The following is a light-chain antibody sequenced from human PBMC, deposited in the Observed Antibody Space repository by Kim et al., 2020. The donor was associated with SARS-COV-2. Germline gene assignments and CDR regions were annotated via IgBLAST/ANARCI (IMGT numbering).Light chain of an antibody. Sequence: ASVGDRIIITCRASQDIYTRLALYQVKPGKAPKLLIAGATALQGGVPSRFSGSGSGTYFTLTITSLQTEDFATYYCQQANSFPLTFGGGTKVDIK. J-gene: IGKJ4*01. CDR2: GAT. CDR3: QQANSFPLT. CDR1: QDIYTR. V-gene: IGKV1-12*01.